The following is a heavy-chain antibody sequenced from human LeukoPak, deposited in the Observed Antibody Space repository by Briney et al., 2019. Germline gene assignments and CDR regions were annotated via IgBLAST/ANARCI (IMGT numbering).Heavy chain of an antibody. CDR3: ARGIRYDSSRPGY. Sequence: AGSLRLSCAASGFTFSSYGMHWVRQAPDKGMEWVAVIWYYGRNIYYADTVKGRFTISRDNFKNTVFLQMDRLRDEDTALYYCARGIRYDSSRPGYWGQGTLVTVSS. D-gene: IGHD3-22*01. CDR1: GFTFSSYG. V-gene: IGHV3-33*01. J-gene: IGHJ4*02. CDR2: IWYYGRNI.